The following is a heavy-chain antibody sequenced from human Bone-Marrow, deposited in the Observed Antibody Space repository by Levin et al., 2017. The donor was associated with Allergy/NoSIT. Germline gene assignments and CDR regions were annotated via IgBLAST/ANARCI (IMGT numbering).Heavy chain of an antibody. V-gene: IGHV3-23*01. Sequence: GESLKISCAASGFTFSSYAMSWVRQAPGKGLEWVSAISGSGGSTYYADSVKGRFTISRDNSKNTLYLQMNSLRAEDTAVYYCAKGVSRGTEQWLVRYYWGQGTLVTVSS. CDR2: ISGSGGST. CDR1: GFTFSSYA. D-gene: IGHD6-19*01. CDR3: AKGVSRGTEQWLVRYY. J-gene: IGHJ4*02.